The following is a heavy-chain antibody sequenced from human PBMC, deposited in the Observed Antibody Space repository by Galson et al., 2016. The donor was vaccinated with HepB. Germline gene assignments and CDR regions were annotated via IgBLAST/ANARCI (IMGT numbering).Heavy chain of an antibody. D-gene: IGHD2-2*01. CDR3: ARGGYCRSNTCPYSNPDYGMDV. Sequence: SVKVSCKASGYTFTGYYMHWVRQAPGQGLEWMGWINANSGATNYPHKFQGRVTMTRDTSSSTAYMELSRLRSDDTAVYYCARGGYCRSNTCPYSNPDYGMDVWGQGTTVTVSS. CDR2: INANSGAT. J-gene: IGHJ6*02. V-gene: IGHV1-2*07. CDR1: GYTFTGYY.